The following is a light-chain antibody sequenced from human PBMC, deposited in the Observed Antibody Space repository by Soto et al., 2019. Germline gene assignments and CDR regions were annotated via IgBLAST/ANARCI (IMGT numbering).Light chain of an antibody. V-gene: IGKV3-11*01. CDR1: QSISLS. Sequence: EIVLTQSPATLSLSPGERATLSCRASQSISLSLAWYQHKPGQAPRLLIYDASKRATDIPARFSGSGSETDFTLTISSLEPEDFAVYYCQQRTNCPPWTFGQGTKVEIK. CDR2: DAS. J-gene: IGKJ1*01. CDR3: QQRTNCPPWT.